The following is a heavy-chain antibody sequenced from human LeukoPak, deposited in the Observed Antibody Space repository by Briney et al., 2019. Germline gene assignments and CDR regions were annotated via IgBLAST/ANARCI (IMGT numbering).Heavy chain of an antibody. J-gene: IGHJ6*02. V-gene: IGHV5-51*01. CDR3: ARTVVPAAIGPYYYGMDV. D-gene: IGHD2-2*01. CDR2: IYPGDSDT. CDR1: GYSFTSYW. Sequence: GESLKISCTGSGYSFTSYWIGWVRQMRGKGLDWMEIIYPGDSDTRYSPSFQGQVTISADKSISTAYLQWSSLKASDTAMYYCARTVVPAAIGPYYYGMDVWGQGTTVTVSS.